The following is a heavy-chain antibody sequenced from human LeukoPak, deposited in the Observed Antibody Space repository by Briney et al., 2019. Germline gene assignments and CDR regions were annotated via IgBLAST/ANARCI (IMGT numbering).Heavy chain of an antibody. D-gene: IGHD3-16*01. CDR2: MNANSGNT. CDR3: ARLGGEFLGPADY. Sequence: ASVSLTCKASGYTFISYDINWVRQATGQGLEWMGWMNANSGNTAYAQKFQGRITITRDTSMRTVYMELSSLRSDDTAVYYCARLGGEFLGPADYWGQGRLVSVSS. J-gene: IGHJ4*02. CDR1: GYTFISYD. V-gene: IGHV1-8*01.